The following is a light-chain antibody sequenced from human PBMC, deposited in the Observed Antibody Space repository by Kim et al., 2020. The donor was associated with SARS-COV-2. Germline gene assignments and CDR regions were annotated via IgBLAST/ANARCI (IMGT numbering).Light chain of an antibody. CDR2: WAS. CDR3: QQDYSIPLT. J-gene: IGKJ4*01. CDR1: QSVFYTSNKMDY. Sequence: DIVMTQSPDSLAVSLGERATINCKSSQSVFYTSNKMDYLAWYQQKSGQPPKLLFGWASTRESGVPDRFSASGSGTDFSLTITSLQAEDVAVYFCQQDYSIPLTFGGGTKVDIK. V-gene: IGKV4-1*01.